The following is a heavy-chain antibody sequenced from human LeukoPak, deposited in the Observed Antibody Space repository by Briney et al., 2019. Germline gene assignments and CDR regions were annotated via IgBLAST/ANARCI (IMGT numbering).Heavy chain of an antibody. CDR1: GFIFSNYV. CDR2: ISYDGSNK. Sequence: PGGSLRLSCAASGFIFSNYVMHWVRQAPGKGLEWVAVISYDGSNKNYADYVKGPFTISRDNSKNPLYLQMNSLRAEDTAVYYCAKDHYGDFFGFDYWGQGTLVTVSS. V-gene: IGHV3-30*18. D-gene: IGHD4-17*01. CDR3: AKDHYGDFFGFDY. J-gene: IGHJ4*02.